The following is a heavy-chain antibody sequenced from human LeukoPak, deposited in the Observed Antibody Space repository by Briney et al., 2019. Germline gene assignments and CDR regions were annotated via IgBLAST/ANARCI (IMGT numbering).Heavy chain of an antibody. D-gene: IGHD2-2*01. CDR1: GGTFSSYA. Sequence: SVKVSCKASGGTFSSYAISWVRQAPGQGLEWMGGIFPIFGTANYAQKFQGRVTITADKSTSTAYMELSSLRSEDTAVYYCARLGYCSSTSCPYYFDYWGQGTLVTVSS. J-gene: IGHJ4*02. CDR3: ARLGYCSSTSCPYYFDY. CDR2: IFPIFGTA. V-gene: IGHV1-69*06.